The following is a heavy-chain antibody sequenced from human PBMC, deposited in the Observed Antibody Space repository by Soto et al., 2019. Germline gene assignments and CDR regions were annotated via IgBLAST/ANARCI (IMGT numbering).Heavy chain of an antibody. D-gene: IGHD3-16*02. CDR2: IYYSGST. Sequence: SETLSLTCPVSGGSISSYYWSWIRQPPGKGLEWIGYIYYSGSTYYNPSLKSRVTISVDTSKNQFSLKLSSVTAADTAVYYCARLVMITFGGVIGHNWFDPWGQGTLVTVSS. CDR3: ARLVMITFGGVIGHNWFDP. V-gene: IGHV4-59*06. CDR1: GGSISSYY. J-gene: IGHJ5*02.